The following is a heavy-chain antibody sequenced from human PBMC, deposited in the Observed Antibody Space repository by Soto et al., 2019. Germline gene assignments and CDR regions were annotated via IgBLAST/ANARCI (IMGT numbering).Heavy chain of an antibody. CDR1: GFTFSSYA. J-gene: IGHJ3*02. D-gene: IGHD5-18*01. CDR2: ISYDGSNK. Sequence: GGSLRLSCAASGFTFSSYAMSWIRQAPGKGLEWVAVISYDGSNKYYADSVKGRFTISRDNSKNTLYLQMNSLRAEDTAVYYCVKQDGYSYAFDIWGQGTMVTVSS. CDR3: VKQDGYSYAFDI. V-gene: IGHV3-30*18.